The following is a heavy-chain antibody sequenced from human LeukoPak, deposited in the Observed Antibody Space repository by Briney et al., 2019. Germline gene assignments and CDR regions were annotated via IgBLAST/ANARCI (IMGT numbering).Heavy chain of an antibody. J-gene: IGHJ4*02. Sequence: SETLSLTCTVSGGSISIHYWSWIRQPPGKVLEWMGYIYYSGSTNYNPSLKSRVTISVDTSKNQFSLKLSSVTAADTAVYYCARAGDPYYYDSSGIFDYWGQGTLVTVSS. CDR2: IYYSGST. V-gene: IGHV4-59*11. CDR3: ARAGDPYYYDSSGIFDY. D-gene: IGHD3-22*01. CDR1: GGSISIHY.